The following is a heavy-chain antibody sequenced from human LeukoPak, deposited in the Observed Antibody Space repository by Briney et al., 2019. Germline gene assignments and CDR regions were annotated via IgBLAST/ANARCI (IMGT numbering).Heavy chain of an antibody. Sequence: SETLSLTCTVSGGSISSSTYYWGWIRQPPGKGLEWIGSIYYSGSTYYNPSLKSRVIISLDTSKNQFSLKLSSVTAADTAVYYCARHSSMTMVTFGPWGQGTLVTVSS. D-gene: IGHD4-17*01. CDR2: IYYSGST. V-gene: IGHV4-39*01. CDR3: ARHSSMTMVTFGP. CDR1: GGSISSSTYY. J-gene: IGHJ5*02.